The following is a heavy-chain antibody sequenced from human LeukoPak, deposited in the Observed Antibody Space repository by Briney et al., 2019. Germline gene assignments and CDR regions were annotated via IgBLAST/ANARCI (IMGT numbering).Heavy chain of an antibody. CDR3: ARALYSGYDYYFDT. D-gene: IGHD5-12*01. CDR1: GFTFSNYA. V-gene: IGHV3-23*01. CDR2: LSGTGGST. J-gene: IGHJ4*02. Sequence: PGGSLRLSCAASGFTFSNYAMSWVRQAPRKGLEWVSTLSGTGGSTYYADSVKGRFTVSRDNAKNSLYLQMNSLRAEDTAVYYCARALYSGYDYYFDTWGQGTLVTVSS.